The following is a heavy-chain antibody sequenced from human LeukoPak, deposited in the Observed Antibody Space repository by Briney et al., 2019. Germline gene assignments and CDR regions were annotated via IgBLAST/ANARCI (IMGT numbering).Heavy chain of an antibody. J-gene: IGHJ4*02. V-gene: IGHV3-64D*06. CDR1: GFTFSNYA. CDR2: ISSNGGST. Sequence: GGSLRLSCSTSGFTFSNYAIHWVRQAPGKGLEYVSAISSNGGSTYYADSVKGRFTISRDNSKNTLYLQMSSLRTEDTAVYYCVKDRGTLFDYWGQGTLVTVSA. CDR3: VKDRGTLFDY.